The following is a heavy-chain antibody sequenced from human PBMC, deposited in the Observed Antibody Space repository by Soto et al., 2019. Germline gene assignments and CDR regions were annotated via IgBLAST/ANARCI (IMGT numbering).Heavy chain of an antibody. J-gene: IGHJ4*02. D-gene: IGHD3-3*01. Sequence: GGSLRLSCAASGFTFSSYWMSWVRQAPGKGLEWVANIKQDGSEKYYVDSVKGRFTISRDNAKNSLYLQMNSLRAEDTAVYYCARTRFLEWLSMGSDYWGQGTLVTVSS. CDR2: IKQDGSEK. V-gene: IGHV3-7*01. CDR3: ARTRFLEWLSMGSDY. CDR1: GFTFSSYW.